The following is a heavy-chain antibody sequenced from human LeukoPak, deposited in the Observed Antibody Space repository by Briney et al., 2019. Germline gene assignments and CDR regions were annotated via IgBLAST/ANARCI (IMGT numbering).Heavy chain of an antibody. D-gene: IGHD3-9*01. CDR1: GGSVSGHY. V-gene: IGHV4-59*02. J-gene: IGHJ4*02. CDR3: GKTDIYFNPIDY. CDR2: IFYTGNT. Sequence: SETLSLTCTVSGGSVSGHYWSWIRQPPGKGLEWIGYIFYTGNTKYNPSLGSRVTISVDTSKNQFSLKLTSVTAADTAVYYCGKTDIYFNPIDYWGPGSLVTVSS.